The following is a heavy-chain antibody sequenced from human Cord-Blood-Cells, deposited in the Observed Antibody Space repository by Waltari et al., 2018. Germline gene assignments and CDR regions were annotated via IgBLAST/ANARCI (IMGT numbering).Heavy chain of an antibody. Sequence: QLQLQESGPGLVKPSETLSLTCTVSGGSISSSSYYWGWIRQPPGKGLEWIGSIYYSGGTYYNPSLKSRVTISVDTSKNQCSLKLSSVTAADTAVYYCARREDGDYWFDPWGQGTLVTVSS. V-gene: IGHV4-39*01. D-gene: IGHD4-17*01. CDR2: IYYSGGT. J-gene: IGHJ5*02. CDR3: ARREDGDYWFDP. CDR1: GGSISSSSYY.